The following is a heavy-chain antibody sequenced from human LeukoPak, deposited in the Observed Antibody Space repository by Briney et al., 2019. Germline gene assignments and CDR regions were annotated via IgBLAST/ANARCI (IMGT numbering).Heavy chain of an antibody. D-gene: IGHD1-7*01. J-gene: IGHJ3*02. CDR3: ARDQLPDAFDI. CDR2: IYYSGST. V-gene: IGHV4-59*11. CDR1: GGSISSHY. Sequence: SETLSLTCTVSGGSISSHYWSWIRQPPGKGLEWIGYIYYSGSTNYNPSLKSRVTISVDTSKNQFSPKLSSVTAADTAVYYCARDQLPDAFDIWGQGTMVTVSS.